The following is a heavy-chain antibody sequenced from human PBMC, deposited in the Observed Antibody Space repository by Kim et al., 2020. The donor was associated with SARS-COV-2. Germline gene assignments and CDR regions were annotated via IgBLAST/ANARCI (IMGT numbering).Heavy chain of an antibody. CDR2: ISGSGGRT. CDR1: GFTFYTFA. J-gene: IGHJ4*02. CDR3: ARMTGYTDY. V-gene: IGHV3-23*01. D-gene: IGHD5-18*01. Sequence: GGSLRLSCAASGFTFYTFAMSWVRQAPGKGLEWVSAISGSGGRTYYADSVKGRFTISRDNSKNTLYLQMNSLRDGDTAAYYCARMTGYTDYWGQGTLVTVSS.